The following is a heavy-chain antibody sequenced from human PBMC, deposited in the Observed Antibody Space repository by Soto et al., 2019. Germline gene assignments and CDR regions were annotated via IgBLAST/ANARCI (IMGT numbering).Heavy chain of an antibody. CDR2: ISAYNGNT. Sequence: QVQLVQSGAEVKKPGASVKVSCKASGYTFISYGISWVRQAPGQGLEWMGWISAYNGNTNYAQKVQGRVTMTSDTSTSTDYMELRSLRSDDTAVYYCAREKGDGSGSYYGYWGQGTLVTVSS. J-gene: IGHJ4*02. D-gene: IGHD3-10*01. CDR1: GYTFISYG. CDR3: AREKGDGSGSYYGY. V-gene: IGHV1-18*01.